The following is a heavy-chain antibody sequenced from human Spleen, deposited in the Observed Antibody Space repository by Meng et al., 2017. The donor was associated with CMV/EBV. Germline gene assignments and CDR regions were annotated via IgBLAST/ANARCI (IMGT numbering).Heavy chain of an antibody. Sequence: GESLKISCAASGFTFSSYAMHWVRQAPGKGLEWVAVISYDGSNKYYADSVKGRFTISRDNSKNTLYLQMNSLRAEDTAVYYCARSLGDCSGGSCYPDYWGQGTLVTVSS. CDR1: GFTFSSYA. CDR3: ARSLGDCSGGSCYPDY. D-gene: IGHD2-15*01. J-gene: IGHJ4*02. CDR2: ISYDGSNK. V-gene: IGHV3-30*04.